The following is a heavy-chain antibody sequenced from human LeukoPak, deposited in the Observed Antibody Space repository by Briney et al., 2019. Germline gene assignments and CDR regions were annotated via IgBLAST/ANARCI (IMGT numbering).Heavy chain of an antibody. CDR2: FGTRSSSI. Sequence: NPGGSLRLSCAASGFTFSSHSMNWVRQAPGKGLEWVSSFGTRSSSIYYADSVKGRFTISRDNSKNTLYLQMNSLRAEDTAVYYCAKDRMRGGIVVVPAAPEAFDIWGQGTMVTVSS. CDR3: AKDRMRGGIVVVPAAPEAFDI. V-gene: IGHV3-21*04. J-gene: IGHJ3*02. CDR1: GFTFSSHS. D-gene: IGHD2-2*01.